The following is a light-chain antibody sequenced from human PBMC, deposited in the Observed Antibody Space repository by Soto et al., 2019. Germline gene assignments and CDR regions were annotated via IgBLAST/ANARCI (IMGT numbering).Light chain of an antibody. CDR2: DAS. V-gene: IGKV1-33*01. J-gene: IGKJ3*01. Sequence: DIQMTQSPSSLSASVGDRVTITCRASQVISSWLVWYQQKPGNAPKLLINDASNLETGVPSRFSGSGSSTDFTFTINSLQPEDVATYYCQQYDSLPLSFGPGTKVELK. CDR1: QVISSW. CDR3: QQYDSLPLS.